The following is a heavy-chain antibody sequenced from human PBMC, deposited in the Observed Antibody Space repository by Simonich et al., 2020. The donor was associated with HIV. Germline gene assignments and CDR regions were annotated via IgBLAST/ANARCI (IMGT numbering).Heavy chain of an antibody. Sequence: QVQLQQWGAGLLKPSETLSLTCAVYGGSLSGYFWSWIRQPPGKGLEWIGEINHSGSTNYNPALKSRVTISVDTSKNQFSLKLSSVTAADTAVYYCASCGGDCYHFDYWGQGTLVTVSS. CDR2: INHSGST. V-gene: IGHV4-34*01. D-gene: IGHD2-21*02. J-gene: IGHJ4*02. CDR1: GGSLSGYF. CDR3: ASCGGDCYHFDY.